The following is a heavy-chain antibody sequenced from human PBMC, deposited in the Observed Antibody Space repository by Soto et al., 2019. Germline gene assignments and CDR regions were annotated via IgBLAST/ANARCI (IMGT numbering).Heavy chain of an antibody. Sequence: EVQLVQSGGGLVQPGGSLRLSCADSGFTFSEYWMTWVRQAPGKGLEWVANIKPDGTETYYVDSMKGRFTISRDNAKNSLFLQMNSLRAEDTAVYYCASPIVGGYWGQGTLVTVSS. J-gene: IGHJ4*02. CDR2: IKPDGTET. CDR3: ASPIVGGY. CDR1: GFTFSEYW. D-gene: IGHD1-26*01. V-gene: IGHV3-7*03.